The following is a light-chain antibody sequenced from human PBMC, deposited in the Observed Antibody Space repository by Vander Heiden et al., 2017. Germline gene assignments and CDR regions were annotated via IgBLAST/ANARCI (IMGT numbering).Light chain of an antibody. Sequence: DLQMTQSPSSLSASVGDRVTITCRASQGVRNGLGWYQQKPGIAPKRMIYAAYSVQSGVPSRFSSSGAGTEFTLTISSLQPEDFATYYYQQHNSYPLTFGGGTKVEIK. CDR2: AAY. CDR3: QQHNSYPLT. J-gene: IGKJ4*01. V-gene: IGKV1-17*01. CDR1: QGVRNG.